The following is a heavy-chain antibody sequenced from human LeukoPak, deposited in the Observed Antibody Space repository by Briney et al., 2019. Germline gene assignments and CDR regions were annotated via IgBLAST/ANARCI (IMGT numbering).Heavy chain of an antibody. CDR3: AKDLAGGDYGDYVPLFDY. J-gene: IGHJ4*02. V-gene: IGHV3-23*01. CDR2: ISGSGGST. Sequence: GGSLRLSCAASGFTFSSYAMSWVRQAPGKGLEWVSAISGSGGSTYYADSVKGRFTISRDTSKNTLYLQMNSLRAEDMAVYYCAKDLAGGDYGDYVPLFDYWGQGTLVTVSS. CDR1: GFTFSSYA. D-gene: IGHD4-17*01.